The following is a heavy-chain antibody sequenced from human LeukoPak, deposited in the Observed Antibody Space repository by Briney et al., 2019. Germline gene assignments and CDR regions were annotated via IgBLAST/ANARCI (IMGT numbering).Heavy chain of an antibody. CDR2: IKSKTDGGTT. Sequence: GGSLRLSCAASGFTFSNAWMSWVRQAPGKGLEWVGRIKSKTDGGTTDYAAPVKGRFTISRDDSKNTLYLQMNSLKTEDTAVYYCTTLLGYCSGGSCYNYYYYYMDVWGKGTTVTVPS. V-gene: IGHV3-15*01. J-gene: IGHJ6*03. CDR1: GFTFSNAW. CDR3: TTLLGYCSGGSCYNYYYYYMDV. D-gene: IGHD2-15*01.